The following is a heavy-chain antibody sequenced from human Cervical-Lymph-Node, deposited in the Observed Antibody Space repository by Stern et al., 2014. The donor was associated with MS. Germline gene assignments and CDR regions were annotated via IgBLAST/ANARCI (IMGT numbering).Heavy chain of an antibody. Sequence: EVQLEGSGGGLVQPGRSLRLSCAASGFTFDGYDMHWVRQAPGKGLEWVSGISWNSGSIGYADSVKGRFTISRDNAKNSLYLQMNSLRAEDTALYYCAKGGYSYGYVDYWGQGTLVTVSS. J-gene: IGHJ4*02. D-gene: IGHD5-18*01. V-gene: IGHV3-9*01. CDR1: GFTFDGYD. CDR2: ISWNSGSI. CDR3: AKGGYSYGYVDY.